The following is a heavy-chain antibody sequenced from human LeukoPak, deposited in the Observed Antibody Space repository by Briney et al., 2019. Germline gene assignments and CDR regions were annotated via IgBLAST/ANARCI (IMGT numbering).Heavy chain of an antibody. D-gene: IGHD6-19*01. Sequence: PGGSLTLFCAASGLTFSSYAMRWVRQAPRKGLAGVSAISGSGGSTYYSDSVKGRFTISRDNSKNTLYLQMTSLRAEDTAVYYCGCAPGRAVAYYYYGMDVWGQGTTVTVCS. J-gene: IGHJ6*02. V-gene: IGHV3-23*01. CDR1: GLTFSSYA. CDR3: GCAPGRAVAYYYYGMDV. CDR2: ISGSGGST.